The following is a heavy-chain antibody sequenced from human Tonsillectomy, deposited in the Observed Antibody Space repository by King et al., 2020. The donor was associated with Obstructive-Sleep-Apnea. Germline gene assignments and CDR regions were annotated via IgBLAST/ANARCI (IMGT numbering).Heavy chain of an antibody. Sequence: VQLQESGPGLVKPSQTLSLTCAVSGGSISSGGYSWSWIRQPPGKGLEWIGYIYYSGSTFYNPSLKSRVTISVDTSKNHFSLKLSSVTAAATAVYYCARVNYDYVWGSYRYNGGVLFDYWGQGTLVTVSS. CDR3: ARVNYDYVWGSYRYNGGVLFDY. V-gene: IGHV4-30-4*07. D-gene: IGHD3-16*02. J-gene: IGHJ4*02. CDR2: IYYSGST. CDR1: GGSISSGGYS.